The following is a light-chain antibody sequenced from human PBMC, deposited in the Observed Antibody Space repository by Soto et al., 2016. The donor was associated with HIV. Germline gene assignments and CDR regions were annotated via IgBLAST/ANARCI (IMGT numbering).Light chain of an antibody. V-gene: IGLV3-1*01. CDR1: KLGDKY. CDR3: QAWDSSTVV. CDR2: GDT. J-gene: IGLJ2*01. Sequence: LTQPPSVSVSPGQTASITCSGDKLGDKYACWYQQKPGQSPVLVIYGDTKRPSGIPERFSGSNSGNTATLTISGTQAMDEADYYCQAWDSSTVVFGGGTKLTVL.